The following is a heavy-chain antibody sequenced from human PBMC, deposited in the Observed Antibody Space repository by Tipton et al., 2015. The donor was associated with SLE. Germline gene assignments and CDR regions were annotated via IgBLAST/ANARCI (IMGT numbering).Heavy chain of an antibody. CDR1: GGSISGSNYY. CDR2: IYYTGST. D-gene: IGHD1-1*01. CDR3: VRWDRVNWRLDR. V-gene: IGHV4-61*05. Sequence: TLSLTCTVSGGSISGSNYYWAWIRQPPEKGLEWVGYIYYTGSTNYDSSLKSRVNISVDLSKNQFSLKVKSVTAADTAVYYCVRWDRVNWRLDRWGQGTLVTVSS. J-gene: IGHJ5*02.